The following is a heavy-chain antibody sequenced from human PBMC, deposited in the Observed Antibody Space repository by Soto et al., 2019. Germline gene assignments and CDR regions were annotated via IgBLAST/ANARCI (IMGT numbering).Heavy chain of an antibody. J-gene: IGHJ4*02. Sequence: EVQLLESGGGLVQPGESLRLSCSASGFTFSSYAMSWVRQAPGKGLEWVSAISGSGGSTYYADSVKGRFTISRDNSDNTLYLQMNSLRAEDTASYSCAKRLYSSNYYAAFDYWGQGTLVTVSS. D-gene: IGHD6-13*01. CDR2: ISGSGGST. CDR3: AKRLYSSNYYAAFDY. V-gene: IGHV3-23*01. CDR1: GFTFSSYA.